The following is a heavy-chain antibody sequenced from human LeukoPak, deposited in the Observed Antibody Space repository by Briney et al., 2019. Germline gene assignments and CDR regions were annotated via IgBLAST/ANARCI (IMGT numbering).Heavy chain of an antibody. V-gene: IGHV3-7*01. J-gene: IGHJ3*01. CDR1: GFTFSNDW. CDR2: IRPDGSET. Sequence: PGGSLRLSCAASGFTFSNDWMAWVRQAPGKGLEWVANIRPDGSETYYVASVDGRFTISRDNAEKSLFVQMNSLTVGDTAVYYCARLGSLRRDAFALWGRGTMVTVAS. D-gene: IGHD1-26*01. CDR3: ARLGSLRRDAFAL.